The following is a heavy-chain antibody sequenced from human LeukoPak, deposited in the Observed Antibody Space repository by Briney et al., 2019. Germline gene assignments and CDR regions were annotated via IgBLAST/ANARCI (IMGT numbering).Heavy chain of an antibody. CDR3: VRDAAYSAFNM. J-gene: IGHJ3*02. CDR2: IYDSGST. D-gene: IGHD4-11*01. CDR1: GGSIRSSYYY. Sequence: SETLSLTCTVSGGSIRSSYYYWGWIRQPPGKGLEWIGSIYDSGSTYYNPSLKSRVTISVDTSKNQFSLKLNSVTAADTAVYYCVRDAAYSAFNMWGQGTMVTVSS. V-gene: IGHV4-39*02.